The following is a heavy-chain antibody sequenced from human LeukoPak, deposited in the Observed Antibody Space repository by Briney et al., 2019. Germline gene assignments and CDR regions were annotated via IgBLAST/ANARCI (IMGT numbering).Heavy chain of an antibody. Sequence: SETLSLTCTGSGASIRSYYWSWIRQPAGRGLEWIGRIYVSGITNYNPSLKSRVTMSVDTSKNQFFLKLSSVTAADTAVYYCARTGIEVAGTVYFDYWGQGTLVIVSS. CDR1: GASIRSYY. D-gene: IGHD6-19*01. J-gene: IGHJ4*02. V-gene: IGHV4-4*07. CDR3: ARTGIEVAGTVYFDY. CDR2: IYVSGIT.